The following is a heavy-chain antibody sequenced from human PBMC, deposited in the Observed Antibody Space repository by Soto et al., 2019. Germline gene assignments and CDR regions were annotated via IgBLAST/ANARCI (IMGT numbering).Heavy chain of an antibody. V-gene: IGHV1-69*01. CDR2: IIPIFGTA. J-gene: IGHJ5*02. CDR3: ARVKNYCSSTSCTGFDP. Sequence: QVQLVQSGAEVKKPGSSVKVSCKASGGTISSYAISWVRQAPGQGLEWMGGIIPIFGTANYAQKFQGRVTITADESTSTAYMELSSLRSEDTAVYYCARVKNYCSSTSCTGFDPWGQGTLVTVSS. CDR1: GGTISSYA. D-gene: IGHD2-2*01.